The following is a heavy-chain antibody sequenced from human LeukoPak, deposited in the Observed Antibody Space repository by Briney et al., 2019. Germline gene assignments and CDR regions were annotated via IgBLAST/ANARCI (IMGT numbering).Heavy chain of an antibody. CDR1: GFTFTNRW. D-gene: IGHD1-7*01. CDR2: TASNTDGGTT. J-gene: IGHJ4*02. V-gene: IGHV3-15*07. CDR3: TTRTTTTIY. Sequence: GGSLRLSCTASGFTFTNRWMNWVRQAPGKGLEWVGRTASNTDGGTTDYAAPVKGRFTISRDDSKNALYLQMNSLKTEDTALYYCTTRTTTTIYWGQGTLVTVSS.